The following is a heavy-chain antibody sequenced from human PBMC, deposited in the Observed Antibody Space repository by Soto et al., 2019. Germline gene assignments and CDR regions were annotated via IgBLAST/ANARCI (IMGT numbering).Heavy chain of an antibody. CDR2: IYPDDSDT. CDR1: GYTFSSYW. V-gene: IGHV5-51*01. D-gene: IGHD2-2*02. J-gene: IGHJ3*02. CDR3: ARGERLGYCSSTSCYTVGDAFDI. Sequence: GESLKISCQGSGYTFSSYWIAWVRQMPGKGLEWMGVIYPDDSDTRYSPSFQGQVTISADKSISTAYLQWSSLKASDTAMYYCARGERLGYCSSTSCYTVGDAFDIWGQGTMVTVS.